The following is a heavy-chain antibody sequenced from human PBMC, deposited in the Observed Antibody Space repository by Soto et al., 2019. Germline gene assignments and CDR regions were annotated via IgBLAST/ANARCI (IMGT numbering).Heavy chain of an antibody. Sequence: QVQVVQSGPEVKKPGASVKVSCKGSGHTSNNYGISWVRQAPGQGLEWMGWISAYNGNTNYAQKLQGRVTMTTDTSTSTAYMELRSLRSDDTAVYYCARDHGFSNGMDVWGQGTTVTVSS. D-gene: IGHD3-3*01. V-gene: IGHV1-18*01. CDR2: ISAYNGNT. CDR3: ARDHGFSNGMDV. J-gene: IGHJ6*02. CDR1: GHTSNNYG.